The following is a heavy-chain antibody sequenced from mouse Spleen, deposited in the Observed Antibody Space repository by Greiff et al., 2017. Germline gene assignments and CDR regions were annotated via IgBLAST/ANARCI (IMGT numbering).Heavy chain of an antibody. Sequence: QVQLQQPGAELVKPGASVKLSCKASGYTFTSYWMQWVKQRPGQGLEWIGEIDPSDSYTNYNQKFKGKATLTVDTSSSTAYMQLSSLTSEDSAVYYCARATATVFDYWGQGTTLTVSS. J-gene: IGHJ2*01. CDR1: GYTFTSYW. V-gene: IGHV1-50*01. D-gene: IGHD1-2*01. CDR2: IDPSDSYT. CDR3: ARATATVFDY.